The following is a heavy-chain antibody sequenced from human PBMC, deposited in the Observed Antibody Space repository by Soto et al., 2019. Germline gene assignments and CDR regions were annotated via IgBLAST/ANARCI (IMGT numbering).Heavy chain of an antibody. V-gene: IGHV1-24*01. J-gene: IGHJ4*02. Sequence: ASVKVSCKVSGYTLTELSMHWVRQAPGKGLERMGGFDPEDGETIYAQKFQGRVTMTEDTSTDTAYMELRSLRSDDTAVYYCARDQRRNFDYWGQGTLVTVPQ. CDR3: ARDQRRNFDY. CDR2: FDPEDGET. CDR1: GYTLTELS.